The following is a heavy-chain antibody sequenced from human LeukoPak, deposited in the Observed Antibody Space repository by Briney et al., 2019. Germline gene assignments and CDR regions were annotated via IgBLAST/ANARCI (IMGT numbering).Heavy chain of an antibody. CDR1: GYTFTSYG. V-gene: IGHV1-18*01. CDR3: ARGGSLAAAPHLYYFDY. J-gene: IGHJ4*02. D-gene: IGHD6-19*01. Sequence: GASVKVSCKASGYTFTSYGISWVRQAPGQGLEWMGWISAYNGNTNYAQKFQGRVTMTRDTSTSTVYMELSSLRSEDTAVYYCARGGSLAAAPHLYYFDYWGQGSLVTVSS. CDR2: ISAYNGNT.